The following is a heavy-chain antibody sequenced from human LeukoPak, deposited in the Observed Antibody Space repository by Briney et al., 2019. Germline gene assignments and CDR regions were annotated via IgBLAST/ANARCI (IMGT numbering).Heavy chain of an antibody. CDR3: AKAFSSAYDYGPTDY. CDR1: GFIFSSYG. D-gene: IGHD5-12*01. V-gene: IGHV3-23*01. Sequence: LPGGSLRLPCAASGFIFSSYGMSWVRQAPGKGLEWVSAISGSGGSTYYADSVKGRFTISRDNSKNTLYLQMNNLRAEDTAVYYCAKAFSSAYDYGPTDYWGQGTLVTVSS. J-gene: IGHJ4*02. CDR2: ISGSGGST.